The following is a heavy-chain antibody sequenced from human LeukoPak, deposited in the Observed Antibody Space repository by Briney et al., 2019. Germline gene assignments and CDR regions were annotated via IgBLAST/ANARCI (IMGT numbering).Heavy chain of an antibody. CDR3: ASGAYSYYYMDV. CDR1: GGAISRYY. D-gene: IGHD1-26*01. Sequence: ASETLSLTCSVSGGAISRYYWSWIRQPPGKGLEWIGYIYYSGSTNYNPSLKSRVTISVDTSKNQFSLKLSSVTAADTAVYYCASGAYSYYYMDVWGKGTTVTISS. CDR2: IYYSGST. J-gene: IGHJ6*03. V-gene: IGHV4-59*01.